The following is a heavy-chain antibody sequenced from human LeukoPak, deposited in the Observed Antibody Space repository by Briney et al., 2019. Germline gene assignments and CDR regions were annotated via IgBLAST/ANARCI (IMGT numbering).Heavy chain of an antibody. CDR1: GGTFSSYA. Sequence: SVKVSCKASGGTFSSYAISWARQAPGQGLEWMGGITPIFGAANYAQKFQGRVTITADESTSTAYMELSSLRSEDTAVYYCARAPFNRITMVRGVIGWFDPWGQGTLVTVSS. V-gene: IGHV1-69*13. CDR2: ITPIFGAA. D-gene: IGHD3-10*01. CDR3: ARAPFNRITMVRGVIGWFDP. J-gene: IGHJ5*02.